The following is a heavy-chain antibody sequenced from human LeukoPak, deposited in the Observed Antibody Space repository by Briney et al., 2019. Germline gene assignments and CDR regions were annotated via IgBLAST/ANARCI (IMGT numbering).Heavy chain of an antibody. CDR2: ISGSGAGT. J-gene: IGHJ3*02. V-gene: IGHV3-23*01. Sequence: GGSLRLSCAASGFTFNNYAMSWVRQAPGKALEGVSGISGSGAGTNYADSVKGRFTISRDNSKNTLYLQMNSLRGDDTAVYYCAKDRSYGAPYDVLDIWGQGTKVTVSS. CDR1: GFTFNNYA. CDR3: AKDRSYGAPYDVLDI. D-gene: IGHD5-18*01.